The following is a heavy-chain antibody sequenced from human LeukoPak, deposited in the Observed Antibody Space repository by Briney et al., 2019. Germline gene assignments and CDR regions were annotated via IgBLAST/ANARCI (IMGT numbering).Heavy chain of an antibody. Sequence: GASVKVSCKASGYTFTSYYMHWVRQAPGRGLEWMGIINPSGGSTSYAQKFQGRVTMTRDTSTSTVYMELSSLRSEDTAVYYCARDEQSIAARPGIVDYWGQGTLVTVSS. J-gene: IGHJ4*02. V-gene: IGHV1-46*01. CDR2: INPSGGST. CDR3: ARDEQSIAARPGIVDY. CDR1: GYTFTSYY. D-gene: IGHD6-6*01.